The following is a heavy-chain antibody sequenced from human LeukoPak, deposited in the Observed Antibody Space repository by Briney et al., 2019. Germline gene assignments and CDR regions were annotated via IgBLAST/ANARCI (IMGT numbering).Heavy chain of an antibody. Sequence: SETLSLTCTVSAGSISSSSYYWGWIRQPPGKGLEWIGSIYYSGSTYYNPSLKSRVTISVDTSKNQFSLKLSSVTAADTAVYYCARGSTGLDFWSGYSWFDPWGQGTLVTVSS. CDR3: ARGSTGLDFWSGYSWFDP. CDR1: AGSISSSSYY. V-gene: IGHV4-39*07. J-gene: IGHJ5*02. CDR2: IYYSGST. D-gene: IGHD3-3*01.